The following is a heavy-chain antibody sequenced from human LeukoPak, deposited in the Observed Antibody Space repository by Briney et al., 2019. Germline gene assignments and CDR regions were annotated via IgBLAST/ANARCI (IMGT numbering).Heavy chain of an antibody. V-gene: IGHV3-21*05. CDR1: GFAFSDYS. Sequence: GGSMILSCAASGFAFSDYSMNWVRQAPGKGLEWVANIRGSGSGMGSAGSVKGRFTISRDNAKNSLYLQMNSLRAEDTAFYYCARDDNWGFDYWGQGALVTVSS. CDR3: ARDDNWGFDY. J-gene: IGHJ4*02. D-gene: IGHD7-27*01. CDR2: IRGSGSGM.